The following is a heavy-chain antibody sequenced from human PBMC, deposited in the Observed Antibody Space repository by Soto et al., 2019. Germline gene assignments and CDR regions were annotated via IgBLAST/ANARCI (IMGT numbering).Heavy chain of an antibody. CDR3: ARATGPGLMGY. CDR2: INHSGST. J-gene: IGHJ4*02. V-gene: IGHV4-34*01. CDR1: GGNFSGYD. D-gene: IGHD3-16*01. Sequence: PSETLSLTCTVYGGNFSGYDWSWIRQPPGKGLEWIGEINHSGSTNYNPSLKSRVTISVDTSKNQFSLKLSSVTAADTAVYYCARATGPGLMGYWGQGTLVTVSS.